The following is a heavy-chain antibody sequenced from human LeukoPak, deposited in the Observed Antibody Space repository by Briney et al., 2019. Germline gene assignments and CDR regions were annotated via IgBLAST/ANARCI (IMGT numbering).Heavy chain of an antibody. V-gene: IGHV3-74*01. CDR2: INPDGSTT. CDR3: ARVATVTTPDY. CDR1: GFTSSSYW. J-gene: IGHJ4*02. Sequence: PGGSLRLSCAASGFTSSSYWMHWVRQPLGKGLVWVSRINPDGSTTDYADSVKGRFTISRDNAKNTLYLQMNSLTVEDTAVYYCARVATVTTPDYWGQGTLVTVSS. D-gene: IGHD4-17*01.